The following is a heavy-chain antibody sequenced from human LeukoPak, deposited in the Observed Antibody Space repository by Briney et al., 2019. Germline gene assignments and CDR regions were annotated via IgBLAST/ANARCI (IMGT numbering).Heavy chain of an antibody. CDR1: GGSFSGYY. Sequence: PSETLSLTCAVYGGSFSGYYWSWIRQPPGKGLEWIGEINHSGSTNYNPSLKSRVTISVDTSKNQFSLKLSSVTAADTVVYYCARGGIYGSGSYFDYWGQGTLVTVSS. V-gene: IGHV4-34*01. D-gene: IGHD3-10*01. J-gene: IGHJ4*02. CDR2: INHSGST. CDR3: ARGGIYGSGSYFDY.